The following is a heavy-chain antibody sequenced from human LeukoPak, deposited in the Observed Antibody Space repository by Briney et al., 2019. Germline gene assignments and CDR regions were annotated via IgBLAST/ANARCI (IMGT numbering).Heavy chain of an antibody. V-gene: IGHV3-23*01. Sequence: GGSLRLSCAASGFTFSSYAMSWVRQAPGKGLEWVSAISGSGGSTYYADSVKGRFTISRDNSKNTLYLKMNSLRAEDTAVYYCAKVAKYYYGSETYYFFEHWGQGTPVTASS. CDR3: AKVAKYYYGSETYYFFEH. J-gene: IGHJ4*02. D-gene: IGHD3-10*01. CDR2: ISGSGGST. CDR1: GFTFSSYA.